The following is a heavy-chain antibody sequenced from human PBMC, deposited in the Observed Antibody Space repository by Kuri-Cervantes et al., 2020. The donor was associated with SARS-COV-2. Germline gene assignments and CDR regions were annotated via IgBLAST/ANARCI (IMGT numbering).Heavy chain of an antibody. CDR2: IWYDGSNK. Sequence: GESLKISCAASGFTFSSYGMHWVRQAPGKGLEWVAVIWYDGSNKYYADSVKGRFTISRDNSKNTLYLQMNSLRAEDTAVYYCAKNPPRGYYGSGSSNYFDYWGQGTLVTVSS. J-gene: IGHJ4*02. D-gene: IGHD3-10*01. CDR1: GFTFSSYG. CDR3: AKNPPRGYYGSGSSNYFDY. V-gene: IGHV3-33*06.